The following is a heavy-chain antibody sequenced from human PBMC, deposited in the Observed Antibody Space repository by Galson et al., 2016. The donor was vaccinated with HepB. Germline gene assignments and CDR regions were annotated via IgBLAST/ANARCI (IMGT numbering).Heavy chain of an antibody. CDR3: AREIPHMVHGGLDY. J-gene: IGHJ4*02. CDR1: GFTVSGNY. D-gene: IGHD2-2*02. V-gene: IGHV3-53*01. CDR2: IYSGGGT. Sequence: SLRLSCAASGFTVSGNYLTWVRQAPGRALECVSIIYSGGGTYYADSVKGRFTISRDISENTVYLQMNSLRGEDTAVYYCAREIPHMVHGGLDYWGQGTLVTVSS.